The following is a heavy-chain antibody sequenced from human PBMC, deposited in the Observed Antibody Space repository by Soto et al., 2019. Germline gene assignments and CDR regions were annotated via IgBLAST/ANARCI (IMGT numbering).Heavy chain of an antibody. CDR1: GYTFTAYH. CDR2: INPKFGDT. D-gene: IGHD3-10*02. CDR3: ARNMDYYYGRGSGNGHGV. Sequence: QVRLVQSGAEVKEPGDSVRVSCEASGYTFTAYHLHWVRQAPGQGLEWMGWINPKFGDTGYAQDCQGRVSMTSDMSSSTVYMEVSRLTSDDTAIYYCARNMDYYYGRGSGNGHGVWGQGTTVTVFS. V-gene: IGHV1-2*02. J-gene: IGHJ6*02.